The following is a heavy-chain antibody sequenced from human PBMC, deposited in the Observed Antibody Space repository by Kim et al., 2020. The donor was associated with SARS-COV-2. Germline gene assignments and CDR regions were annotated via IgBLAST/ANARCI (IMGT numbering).Heavy chain of an antibody. V-gene: IGHV3-9*01. CDR1: GFTFGGYA. J-gene: IGHJ5*01. Sequence: GGSLRLSCAASGFTFGGYAMHWVRQLPGKGLEWVSGISADSKHLAYSDSVRGRFTLSRDNAKNSLYLQINSLRTEDTALYYCAKGRALTMTVGNWFDSWGQGALVTVSS. CDR2: ISADSKHL. D-gene: IGHD3-22*01. CDR3: AKGRALTMTVGNWFDS.